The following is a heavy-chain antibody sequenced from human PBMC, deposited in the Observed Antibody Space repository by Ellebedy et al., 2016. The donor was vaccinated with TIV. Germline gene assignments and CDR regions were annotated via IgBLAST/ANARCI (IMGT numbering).Heavy chain of an antibody. CDR2: ISYDGSNK. J-gene: IGHJ4*02. D-gene: IGHD2-2*01. V-gene: IGHV3-30-3*01. CDR3: AGPAAIGTKTFDY. CDR1: GFTFSSYA. Sequence: GESLKISCAASGFTFSSYAMHWVRQAPGKGLEWVAVISYDGSNKYYADSVKGRFTISRDNSKNTLYLQMNSLRAEDTAVYYCAGPAAIGTKTFDYWGQGTLVTVSS.